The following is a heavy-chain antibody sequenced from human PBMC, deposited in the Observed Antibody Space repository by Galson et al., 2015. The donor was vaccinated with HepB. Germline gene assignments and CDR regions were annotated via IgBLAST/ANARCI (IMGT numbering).Heavy chain of an antibody. CDR2: TYYRSKWYN. V-gene: IGHV6-1*01. Sequence: CAISGDSVSSNSAAWNWIRQSPSRGLKWLGRTYYRSKWYNDYAVSVKSRITINPDTSKNQFSLQLNSVTPEDTAVYYCARGSISPPDYYYYGMDVWGQGTTVTVSS. J-gene: IGHJ6*02. D-gene: IGHD2-21*01. CDR1: GDSVSSNSAA. CDR3: ARGSISPPDYYYYGMDV.